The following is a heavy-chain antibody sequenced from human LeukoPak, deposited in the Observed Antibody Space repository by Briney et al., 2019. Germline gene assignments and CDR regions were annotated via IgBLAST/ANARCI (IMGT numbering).Heavy chain of an antibody. CDR1: GFTFSNSW. CDR2: IKDDGSDT. J-gene: IGHJ4*02. V-gene: IGHV3-7*01. CDR3: VRDGGVSGYDLLDY. Sequence: GGSLRLSCAASGFTFSNSWMSWFRQAPGQRLEWVASIKDDGSDTYYLESVKGRFTISRDNAKTSLFLQMDGLRADDTAVYYCVRDGGVSGYDLLDYWGQGTLVTVSS. D-gene: IGHD5-12*01.